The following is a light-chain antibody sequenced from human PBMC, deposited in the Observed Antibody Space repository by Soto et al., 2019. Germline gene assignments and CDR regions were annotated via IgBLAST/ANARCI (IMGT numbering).Light chain of an antibody. CDR1: QSISSW. J-gene: IGKJ1*01. V-gene: IGKV1-5*01. CDR2: DAS. CDR3: QQYSTYPWT. Sequence: DIQMTQSPSTLSASVGDRVTITCRASQSISSWLAWYQQKPGKAPKVLVFDASSLESGVPSRLSGSGSGRQLTLPTASLQPDDFATYYCQQYSTYPWTFGQGTKVEIK.